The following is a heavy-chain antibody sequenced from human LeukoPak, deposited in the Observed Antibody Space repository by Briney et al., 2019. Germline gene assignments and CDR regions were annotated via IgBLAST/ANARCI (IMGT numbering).Heavy chain of an antibody. Sequence: PGGSLRLSCAASGFSFSSYEMNWVRQAPGKGLEWVSYISSGGRTIYYADSVKGRFTISRDNAKNSLYLQMSSLRAEDTAVYYCPRFGDAFDIWGQGTMVTVSS. J-gene: IGHJ3*02. CDR2: ISSGGRTI. CDR1: GFSFSSYE. V-gene: IGHV3-48*03. D-gene: IGHD3-10*01. CDR3: PRFGDAFDI.